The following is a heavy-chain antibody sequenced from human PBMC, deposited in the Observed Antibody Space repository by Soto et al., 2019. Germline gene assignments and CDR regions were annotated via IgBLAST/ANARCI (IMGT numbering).Heavy chain of an antibody. Sequence: PSDTLSLTCTVYGCSISSSSYYWGWIRQPPGKGLEWIGSIYYSGSTYYNPSLKSRVTISVDTSKNQFSLKLSSVTAADTAVYYCSRGGVAVAGTFYFDYWGQGTLVTVSS. CDR1: GCSISSSSYY. CDR2: IYYSGST. CDR3: SRGGVAVAGTFYFDY. D-gene: IGHD6-19*01. J-gene: IGHJ4*02. V-gene: IGHV4-39*01.